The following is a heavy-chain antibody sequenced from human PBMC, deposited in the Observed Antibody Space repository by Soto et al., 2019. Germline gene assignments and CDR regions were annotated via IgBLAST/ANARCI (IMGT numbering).Heavy chain of an antibody. V-gene: IGHV4-59*01. J-gene: IGHJ4*02. CDR2: TYYSGST. CDR1: GGSMIAYY. D-gene: IGHD6-13*01. CDR3: ARVRGTAGKRSDDY. Sequence: QVQLQESGPRLVKPSETLSLTCTVSGGSMIAYYWNWMRQPPGKGLQWIGYTYYSGSTTYNPSLKSRVTISVDSSKNQFSLKLASVIPADTAVYYCARVRGTAGKRSDDYWGPGTLVTVSS.